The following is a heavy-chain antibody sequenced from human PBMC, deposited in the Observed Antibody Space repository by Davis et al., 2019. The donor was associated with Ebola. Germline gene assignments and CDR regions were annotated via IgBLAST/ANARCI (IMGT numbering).Heavy chain of an antibody. Sequence: PGGFLRLSCAASGFTVRDNYMSWVRQAPGKGLEWVSAISGSGGSTYYADSVKGRFTISRDNAKNSLYLQMNSLRAEDTAVYYCAVGQSPDHWGQGTLVTVSS. V-gene: IGHV3-23*01. J-gene: IGHJ5*02. CDR2: ISGSGGST. CDR1: GFTVRDNY. CDR3: AVGQSPDH.